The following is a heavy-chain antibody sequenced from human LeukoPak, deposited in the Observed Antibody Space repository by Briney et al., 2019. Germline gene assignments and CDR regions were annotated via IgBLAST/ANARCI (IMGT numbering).Heavy chain of an antibody. J-gene: IGHJ4*02. D-gene: IGHD3-3*01. CDR3: ARVMKEWLSPDY. CDR1: GFTVSSNY. CDR2: IYSGGIT. Sequence: GGSLRLSCAASGFTVSSNYMSWVRQAPGKGLELVSLIYSGGITYYADSVKGRFTISRDISKHTVYFQMNSLRAEDTAVYFCARVMKEWLSPDYWGQGSLVTVSS. V-gene: IGHV3-53*01.